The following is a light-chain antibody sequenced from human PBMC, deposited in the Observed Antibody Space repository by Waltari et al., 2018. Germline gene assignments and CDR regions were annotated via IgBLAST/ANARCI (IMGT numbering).Light chain of an antibody. CDR1: QSVSSN. V-gene: IGKV3-15*01. Sequence: EIVITQSPATLSVSPRESATLSCRASQSVSSNLAWYQQKPGQAPRLLIYGASTRATGIPARFSGSGSGTEFTLTISSMQSEDFAVYYCQQYNNWPYTFGQGTKLEIK. CDR2: GAS. CDR3: QQYNNWPYT. J-gene: IGKJ2*01.